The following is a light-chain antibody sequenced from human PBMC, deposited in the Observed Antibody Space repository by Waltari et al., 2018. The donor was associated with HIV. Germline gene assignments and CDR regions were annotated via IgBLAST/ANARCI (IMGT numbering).Light chain of an antibody. V-gene: IGKV4-1*01. Sequence: DIVMTQSPDSLAVSLGERATINCKSSQSVLYNSNNKNYLAWYQQKPGQPPKLLIYWASTRESGVPDGFSGSGSGTDFTLTISSLQAEDEAVYYCQKYYSTPYTFGQGTKLEIK. CDR2: WAS. CDR1: QSVLYNSNNKNY. J-gene: IGKJ2*01. CDR3: QKYYSTPYT.